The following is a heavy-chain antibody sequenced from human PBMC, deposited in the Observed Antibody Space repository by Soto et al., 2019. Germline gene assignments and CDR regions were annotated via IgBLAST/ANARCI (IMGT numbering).Heavy chain of an antibody. CDR2: IFPGDSDP. V-gene: IGHV5-51*01. Sequence: EVQLVQSGAEVKKPGESLRISCKGSGYSFTTYWIAWVRQMPGKGLEWMGIIFPGDSDPTYSPSFQGQVTISADKSITTAYLQWSSLKASDTAMYYCARPAYSSGWTFDFWGQGTLVTVSS. CDR1: GYSFTTYW. CDR3: ARPAYSSGWTFDF. D-gene: IGHD3-22*01. J-gene: IGHJ4*02.